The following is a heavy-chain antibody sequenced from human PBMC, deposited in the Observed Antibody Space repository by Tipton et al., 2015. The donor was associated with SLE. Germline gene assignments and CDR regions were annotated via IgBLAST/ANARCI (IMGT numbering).Heavy chain of an antibody. CDR3: ARGGIGGYDYFDF. D-gene: IGHD5-12*01. V-gene: IGHV4-31*03. J-gene: IGHJ4*02. Sequence: TLSLTCSVSGDSITSDDYFWTWIRQHPGKGLEWIGHIGYRGNTDYNPSLKSRLTMSVDTSKNQFSLRLTSVTAADTAVYFCARGGIGGYDYFDFWGQGILLTVSS. CDR1: GDSITSDDYF. CDR2: IGYRGNT.